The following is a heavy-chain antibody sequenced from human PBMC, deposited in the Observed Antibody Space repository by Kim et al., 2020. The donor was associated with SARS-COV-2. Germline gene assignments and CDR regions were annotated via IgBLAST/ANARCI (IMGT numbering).Heavy chain of an antibody. J-gene: IGHJ6*02. V-gene: IGHV1-69*11. Sequence: SVKVSCKASGGSFRSYAVSWVRQAPGQGLEWMGRVIPGVGPANTAQKFQGRVTITADESTQTAYMELSSLRFDDTAVYYCARDYSNYGLDVWGQGTTITVSS. CDR3: ARDYSNYGLDV. CDR1: GGSFRSYA. CDR2: VIPGVGPA. D-gene: IGHD3-10*01.